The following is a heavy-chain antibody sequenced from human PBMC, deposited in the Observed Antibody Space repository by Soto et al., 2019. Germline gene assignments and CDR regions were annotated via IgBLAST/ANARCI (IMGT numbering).Heavy chain of an antibody. CDR3: ASGIQLWLRRINNGYSG. CDR2: IIPMFGTS. Sequence: QVQLVQSGAEVKKPESSVKVSCKAPGGTFSTYAISWVRQAPGQGREWMGGIIPMFGTSNYAQRFQDRVTMTADESTNTVYMELSSLRSEDTAVYFCASGIQLWLRRINNGYSGWGQGTVVTVSS. D-gene: IGHD5-18*01. J-gene: IGHJ4*02. V-gene: IGHV1-69*12. CDR1: GGTFSTYA.